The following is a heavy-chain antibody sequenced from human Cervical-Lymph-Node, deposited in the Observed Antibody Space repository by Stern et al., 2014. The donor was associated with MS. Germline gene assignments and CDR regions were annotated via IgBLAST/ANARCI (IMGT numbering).Heavy chain of an antibody. J-gene: IGHJ4*02. Sequence: QVQLVESGAEIRKPGASVKISCEASGYTFTTYYMHWVRQAPGQGLEWVALFNPSGGKTTYAQRFQGRVTVSGDTSASTVYMELTDLRSEGTAVYYCARVLSLATSDSWGQGTLVIVSS. CDR3: ARVLSLATSDS. CDR2: FNPSGGKT. CDR1: GYTFTTYY. D-gene: IGHD1-1*01. V-gene: IGHV1-46*01.